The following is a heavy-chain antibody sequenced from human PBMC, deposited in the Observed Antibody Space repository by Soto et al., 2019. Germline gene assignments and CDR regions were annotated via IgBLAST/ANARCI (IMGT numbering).Heavy chain of an antibody. Sequence: QVQLVQSGAEVKKPGASVKVSCKASGYTFTSYDINWVRQATGQGLEWMGWMNPNSGNTGYAQKFQGRVTMTRNNSISTAYMELSSLRSEDTAVYYCARGRGYSSGWFDAFDIWGQGTMVTVSS. CDR3: ARGRGYSSGWFDAFDI. D-gene: IGHD6-19*01. CDR1: GYTFTSYD. J-gene: IGHJ3*02. V-gene: IGHV1-8*01. CDR2: MNPNSGNT.